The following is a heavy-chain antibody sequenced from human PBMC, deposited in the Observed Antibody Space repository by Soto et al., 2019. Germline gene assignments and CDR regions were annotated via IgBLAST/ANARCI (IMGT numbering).Heavy chain of an antibody. V-gene: IGHV1-69*06. CDR2: IIPIFGTA. CDR3: ASGPYYDFWSGYYKGYYYYYGMDV. D-gene: IGHD3-3*01. CDR1: GGTFSSYA. J-gene: IGHJ6*02. Sequence: SVKVSCKASGGTFSSYAISWVRQAPGQGLEWMGGIIPIFGTANYAQKFQGRVTITADKSTSTAYMELSSLRSEDTAVYYCASGPYYDFWSGYYKGYYYYYGMDVWGQGTTVTVSS.